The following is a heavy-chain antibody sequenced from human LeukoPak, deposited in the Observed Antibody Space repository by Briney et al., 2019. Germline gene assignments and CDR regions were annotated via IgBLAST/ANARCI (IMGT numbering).Heavy chain of an antibody. CDR3: AIRIGSCSGGYCAY. J-gene: IGHJ4*02. Sequence: GGSLRLSCAASGFTFSNYWMIWVRQAPGKGLEWVSGMSGSGGITYYADSVKGRFTISRDNSKNTLHLQMNSLRAEDTAVYYCAIRIGSCSGGYCAYWGQGTLVTVSS. CDR1: GFTFSNYW. D-gene: IGHD2-15*01. CDR2: MSGSGGIT. V-gene: IGHV3-23*01.